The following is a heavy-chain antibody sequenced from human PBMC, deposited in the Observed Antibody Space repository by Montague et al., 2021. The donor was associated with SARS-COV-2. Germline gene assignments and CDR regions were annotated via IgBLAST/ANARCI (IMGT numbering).Heavy chain of an antibody. CDR2: IYYSGST. J-gene: IGHJ4*02. CDR1: GDSISNYY. CDR3: ARLPYILPGYAYFDF. V-gene: IGHV4-59*08. Sequence: SETLSLTCTVSGDSISNYYWSWIRRPPGKELEWLGYIYYSGSTNYDPSLKSRVTISVDTSKNQFSLRLSSVTAADTAVYYCARLPYILPGYAYFDFWGQGSLVIVSS. D-gene: IGHD3-9*01.